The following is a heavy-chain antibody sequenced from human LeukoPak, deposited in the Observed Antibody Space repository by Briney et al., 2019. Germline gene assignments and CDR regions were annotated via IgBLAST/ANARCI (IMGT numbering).Heavy chain of an antibody. CDR2: INHSGST. CDR1: GGPFSGYY. V-gene: IGHV4-34*01. D-gene: IGHD5-12*01. J-gene: IGHJ4*02. Sequence: PSETLSLTCAVYGGPFSGYYWSWIRQPPGKGLEWIGEINHSGSTNYNPSLKSRVTISVDTSKNQFSLKLSSVTAADTAVYYCATGYSGYKTFDWGQGTLVTVSS. CDR3: ATGYSGYKTFD.